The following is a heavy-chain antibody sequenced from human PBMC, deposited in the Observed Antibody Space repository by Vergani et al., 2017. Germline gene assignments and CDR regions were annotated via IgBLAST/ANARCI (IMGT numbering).Heavy chain of an antibody. CDR2: IYYSGST. D-gene: IGHD5-12*01. Sequence: QVQLQESGPGLVKPSETLSLTCTVSGGSISSYYWSWIRQPPGKGLEWIGYIYYSGSTNSNPSLKSRVTISVDTSKNQFSLKLSSVTDADTAVYYCVRLGDSGYDHDYWGQGTLVTVSS. J-gene: IGHJ4*02. CDR3: VRLGDSGYDHDY. CDR1: GGSISSYY. V-gene: IGHV4-59*08.